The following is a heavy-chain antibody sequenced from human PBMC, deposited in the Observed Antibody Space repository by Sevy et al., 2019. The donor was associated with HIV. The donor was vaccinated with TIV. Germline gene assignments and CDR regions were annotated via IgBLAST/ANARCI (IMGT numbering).Heavy chain of an antibody. CDR3: ASLPTPYGGYPYYFDY. D-gene: IGHD5-12*01. CDR2: FSDSGGST. J-gene: IGHJ4*02. V-gene: IGHV3-23*01. CDR1: GFRFSRYA. Sequence: GGSLRLSCAASGFRFSRYAMKWVRRAPEKGLEWVSSFSDSGGSTDYADSVKGRFTISRDNSKNTQYLQMNSLRAEDTAVYYCASLPTPYGGYPYYFDYWGQGTLVTVSS.